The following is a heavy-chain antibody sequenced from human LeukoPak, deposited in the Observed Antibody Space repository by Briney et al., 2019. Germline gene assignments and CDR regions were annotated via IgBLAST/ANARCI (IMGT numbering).Heavy chain of an antibody. J-gene: IGHJ5*02. V-gene: IGHV4-34*01. D-gene: IGHD2-21*01. CDR3: ARGGPYSLADP. CDR2: INHSGST. Sequence: PSETLSLTCAVYGGSFSGYYWSWIRQPPGKGLEWIGEINHSGSTNYNPSLKSRVTISVDTSKNQFSLKLSSVTAADTAVYYCARGGPYSLADPWGQGTLVTVSS. CDR1: GGSFSGYY.